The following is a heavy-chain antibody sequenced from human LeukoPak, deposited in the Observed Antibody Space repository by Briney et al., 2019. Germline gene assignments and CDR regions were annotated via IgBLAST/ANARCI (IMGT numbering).Heavy chain of an antibody. CDR1: GYTFTSYG. CDR2: ISAYNGNT. J-gene: IGHJ5*02. CDR3: ARDPRITIFGVAIDNWFDP. V-gene: IGHV1-18*01. Sequence: GASVKVSCKASGYTFTSYGISWVRQAPGQGLEWMGWISAYNGNTNYAQKLQGRVTMTTDTSTSTAYMELRSLRSDDTAVYYCARDPRITIFGVAIDNWFDPWGQGTLVTVSS. D-gene: IGHD3-3*01.